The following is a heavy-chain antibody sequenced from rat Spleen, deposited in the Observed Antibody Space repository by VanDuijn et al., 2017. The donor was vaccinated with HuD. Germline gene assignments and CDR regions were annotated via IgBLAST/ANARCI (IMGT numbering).Heavy chain of an antibody. Sequence: EVQLVESGGGQVQPGRSLKLSCVGSGFTFNDYWMTWIRQAPTKGLEWVASISTGGGNTYYRDSVKGRFTISRDNAKSTLYLQMDSLRSEDTATYYCTTVPDNNWFAYWGQGTLVTVSS. CDR1: GFTFNDYW. V-gene: IGHV5-31*01. CDR3: TTVPDNNWFAY. D-gene: IGHD3-2*01. J-gene: IGHJ3*01. CDR2: ISTGGGNT.